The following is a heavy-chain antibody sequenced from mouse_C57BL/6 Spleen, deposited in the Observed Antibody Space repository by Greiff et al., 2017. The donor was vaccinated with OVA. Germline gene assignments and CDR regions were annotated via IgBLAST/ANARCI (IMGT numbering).Heavy chain of an antibody. CDR1: GYTFTDYY. V-gene: IGHV1-26*01. CDR2: INPNNGGT. Sequence: EVQLQQSGPELVKPGASVKISCKASGYTFTDYYMNWVKQSHGKSLEWIGDINPNNGGTSYNQKFKGKATLTVDKSSSTAFMELRSLTSDDSAVYYCARRGPGAMDYWGQGTSVTVSS. J-gene: IGHJ4*01. CDR3: ARRGPGAMDY.